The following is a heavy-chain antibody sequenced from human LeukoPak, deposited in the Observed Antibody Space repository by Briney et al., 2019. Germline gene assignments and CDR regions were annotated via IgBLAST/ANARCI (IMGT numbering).Heavy chain of an antibody. Sequence: GSLRLSCAASGFPFSGYWMTWFRQAPGKGLEWVANIKQDGSEKFYLDSVKGRFTIYRDNAKNSVYLQMESLRVEDTALYYCARSLDVWGQGTTVTVSS. V-gene: IGHV3-7*01. CDR2: IKQDGSEK. CDR3: ARSLDV. CDR1: GFPFSGYW. J-gene: IGHJ6*02.